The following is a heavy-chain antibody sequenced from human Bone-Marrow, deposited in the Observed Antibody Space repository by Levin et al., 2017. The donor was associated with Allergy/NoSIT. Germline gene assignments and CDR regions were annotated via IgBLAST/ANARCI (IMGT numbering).Heavy chain of an antibody. D-gene: IGHD3-10*01. J-gene: IGHJ2*01. V-gene: IGHV3-9*01. CDR3: AKDARVELWFADTYVDL. CDR2: ISWNSGDT. CDR1: GFTFDDYA. Sequence: PGGSLRLSCAASGFTFDDYAMHWVRQVPGKGLEWVSGISWNSGDTDYSDSVKGRFTISRDNSKNSLYLQMDSLRPEDTALYYCAKDARVELWFADTYVDLWGRGTLVTVSS.